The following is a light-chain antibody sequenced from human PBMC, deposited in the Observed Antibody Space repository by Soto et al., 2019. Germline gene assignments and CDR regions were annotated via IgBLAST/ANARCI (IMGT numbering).Light chain of an antibody. Sequence: EIVLPQSPATLSLSPGEGATLSCRASQSVSSNLAWYQQKPGQAPRLLIYDASNRASGISARFSGSGSGTDFTLTISTLEPEDFAVYFCQQRNSWPLTFGGGTKVDI. CDR3: QQRNSWPLT. CDR2: DAS. J-gene: IGKJ4*01. CDR1: QSVSSN. V-gene: IGKV3-11*01.